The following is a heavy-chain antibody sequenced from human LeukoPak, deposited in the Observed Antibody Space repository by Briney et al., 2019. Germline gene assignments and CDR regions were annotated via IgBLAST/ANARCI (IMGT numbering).Heavy chain of an antibody. D-gene: IGHD1-20*01. CDR2: ISSSGSYI. Sequence: GGSLRLSCAASGFTFSSYSMYWVRQAPGKGLEWVSYISSSGSYIYYADSVKGRFTISRDNARNSLYLQMNSLRAEDTAVYYCARVITGMDYWGQGTLVTVPS. V-gene: IGHV3-21*01. CDR3: ARVITGMDY. J-gene: IGHJ4*02. CDR1: GFTFSSYS.